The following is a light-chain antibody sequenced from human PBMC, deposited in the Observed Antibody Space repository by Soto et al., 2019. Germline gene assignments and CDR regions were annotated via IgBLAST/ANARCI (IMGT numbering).Light chain of an antibody. CDR3: QQYNSYSYT. CDR2: KAS. V-gene: IGKV1-5*03. J-gene: IGKJ2*01. Sequence: DIPMTQSPSTLSASVGDRVTITCRASQSISSWLAWYQQKPGKAPKLLIYKASSLESGVPSRFSGSGSGTEVTLTISSLQPDDFATYYCQQYNSYSYTFGQGTKLEIK. CDR1: QSISSW.